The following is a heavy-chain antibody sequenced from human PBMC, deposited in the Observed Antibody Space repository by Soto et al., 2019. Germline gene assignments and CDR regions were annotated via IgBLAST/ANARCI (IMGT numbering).Heavy chain of an antibody. Sequence: QVQLVQSGAEVKKPGASVKVSCKASGYTSTGYYMHWVRQAPGQGLEWMGWINPNSGGTNYAQKFQGWVTMTRDTSISTAYMELSRLRSDDTAVYYCARGGIAARGYYYYMDVWGKGTTVTVSS. D-gene: IGHD6-13*01. CDR3: ARGGIAARGYYYYMDV. CDR2: INPNSGGT. J-gene: IGHJ6*03. CDR1: GYTSTGYY. V-gene: IGHV1-2*04.